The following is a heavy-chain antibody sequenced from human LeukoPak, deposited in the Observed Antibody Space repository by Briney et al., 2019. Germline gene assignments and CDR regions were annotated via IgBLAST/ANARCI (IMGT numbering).Heavy chain of an antibody. CDR1: GYTFTSYA. CDR3: ARGNRLAAAGTPYNWFDP. V-gene: IGHV7-4-1*02. CDR2: INTNTGNP. J-gene: IGHJ5*02. D-gene: IGHD6-13*01. Sequence: ASVKVSCKASGYTFTSYAMNWVRQAPGQGLEWMGWINTNTGNPTYAQGFTGRFVLSLDTSVSTAYLQISSLKAEDTAVYYCARGNRLAAAGTPYNWFDPWGQGTLVTASS.